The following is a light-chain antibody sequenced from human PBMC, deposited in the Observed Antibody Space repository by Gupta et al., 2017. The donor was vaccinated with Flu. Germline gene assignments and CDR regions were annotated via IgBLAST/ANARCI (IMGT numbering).Light chain of an antibody. CDR1: KLGDKY. V-gene: IGLV3-1*01. CDR3: QAWDSRDVV. J-gene: IGLJ2*01. Sequence: SYELNQPPSVSVSPGQTASITCSGDKLGDKYACWYQQKPGQSPVLVIYQDSKRPSGIPERFSGSNSGNTATLTISGTQAMDEADYYCQAWDSRDVVFGGGTKLTVL. CDR2: QDS.